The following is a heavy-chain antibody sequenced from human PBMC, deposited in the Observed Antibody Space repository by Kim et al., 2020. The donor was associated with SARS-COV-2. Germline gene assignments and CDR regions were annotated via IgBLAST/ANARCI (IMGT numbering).Heavy chain of an antibody. CDR2: INSDGSTT. V-gene: IGHV3-74*01. J-gene: IGHJ4*02. D-gene: IGHD6-19*01. CDR1: GFTFRSNW. CDR3: AAVTGTVN. Sequence: GGSLRLSCAASGFTFRSNWMHWVRQAPGKGPVWVSRINSDGSTTTYADSVKGRFTISRDNAKNTLYLQMNSPRVEDTAVYHCAAVTGTVNWGQGTLVIVS.